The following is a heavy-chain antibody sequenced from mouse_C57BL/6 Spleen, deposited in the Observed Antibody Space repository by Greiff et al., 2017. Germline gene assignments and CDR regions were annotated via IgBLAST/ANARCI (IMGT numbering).Heavy chain of an antibody. V-gene: IGHV1-61*01. CDR2: IYPSDSET. Sequence: VQLQQPGAELVRPGSSVKLSCKASGYTFTSYWMDWVKQRPGQGLEWIGNIYPSDSETHYNQKFKDKATLTVDKSSSTAYMQLSSLTSEDSAVYYGARGSNYLYYFDYWGQGTTLTVSS. CDR3: ARGSNYLYYFDY. J-gene: IGHJ2*01. CDR1: GYTFTSYW. D-gene: IGHD2-5*01.